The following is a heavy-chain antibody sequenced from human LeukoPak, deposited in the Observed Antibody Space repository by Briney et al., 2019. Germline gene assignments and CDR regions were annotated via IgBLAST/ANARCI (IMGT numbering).Heavy chain of an antibody. D-gene: IGHD3-3*01. CDR1: GGSISSYY. Sequence: SETLSLTCTVSGGSISSYYWSWIRQPPGKGLEWIGYIYYSGSTNYNPSLKSRVTISVDTSKNQFSLKLGSVTAADTAVYYCAREISYYDFWSGYFSYWGQGTLVTVSS. CDR3: AREISYYDFWSGYFSY. V-gene: IGHV4-59*12. CDR2: IYYSGST. J-gene: IGHJ4*02.